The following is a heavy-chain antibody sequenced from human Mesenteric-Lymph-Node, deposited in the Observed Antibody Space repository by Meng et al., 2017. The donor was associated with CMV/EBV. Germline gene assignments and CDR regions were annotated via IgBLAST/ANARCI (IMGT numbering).Heavy chain of an antibody. CDR1: GYTFTGYY. CDR3: ARSFRLTTRAAALY. D-gene: IGHD3-16*02. J-gene: IGHJ4*02. Sequence: SGYTFTGYYMHWVRQAPGQGLEWMGWINPNSGGTNYAQKFQGRVTMTRDTSISTAYMELSRLRSDDTAVYYCARSFRLTTRAAALYWGQGTLVTVSS. V-gene: IGHV1-2*02. CDR2: INPNSGGT.